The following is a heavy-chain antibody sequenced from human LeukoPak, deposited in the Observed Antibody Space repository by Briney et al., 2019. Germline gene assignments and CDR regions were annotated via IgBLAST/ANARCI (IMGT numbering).Heavy chain of an antibody. CDR3: TRGCSGGSCSRDAMDV. D-gene: IGHD2-15*01. V-gene: IGHV5-51*01. CDR1: GYSFSSDW. J-gene: IGHJ6*02. Sequence: GESLKISCKVSGYSFSSDWIAWVRQMPGKGLEWMGIIFPIDSETTYSPSFQGQVTISADKSISTAYLQWSSLKASDTAMYYCTRGCSGGSCSRDAMDVWGQGTMVTVSS. CDR2: IFPIDSET.